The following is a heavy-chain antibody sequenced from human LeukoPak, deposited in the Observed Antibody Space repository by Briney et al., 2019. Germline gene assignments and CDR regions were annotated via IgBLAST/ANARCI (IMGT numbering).Heavy chain of an antibody. CDR1: GFTFSSYS. Sequence: PGGSLRLSCAASGFTFSSYSMNWVRQAPGKGLEWVSYISNSGNYIYYGDSVKGRFTISRDNAKNSLYLQMNSLRAEDTAVYYCAIGLVYSGYVWGQGTLVTVSS. V-gene: IGHV3-21*01. CDR3: AIGLVYSGYV. D-gene: IGHD5-12*01. CDR2: ISNSGNYI. J-gene: IGHJ4*02.